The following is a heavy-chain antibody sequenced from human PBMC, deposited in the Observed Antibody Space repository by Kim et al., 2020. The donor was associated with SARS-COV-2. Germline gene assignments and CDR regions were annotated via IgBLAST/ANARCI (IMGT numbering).Heavy chain of an antibody. V-gene: IGHV1-2*02. CDR2: INPNSDDT. CDR3: ARNIRIYSGYDSGY. Sequence: ASVKVSCKASGYTFTGYYMHWVRQAPGQGLEWMGWINPNSDDTNYAQKFQCRVTMTRDTSISTAYMELSRLRSDDTAVYYCARNIRIYSGYDSGYWGQGTLVTVSS. CDR1: GYTFTGYY. D-gene: IGHD5-12*01. J-gene: IGHJ4*02.